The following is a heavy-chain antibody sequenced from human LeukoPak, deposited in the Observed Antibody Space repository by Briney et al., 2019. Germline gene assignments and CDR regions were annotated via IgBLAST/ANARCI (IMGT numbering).Heavy chain of an antibody. D-gene: IGHD5-18*01. CDR2: INHSGST. Sequence: SETLSLTCAVYGGSFSGYYWSWIRQPPGKGLEWIGEINHSGSTNYNPSLKSRVTISVDTSKNQFSLKLSSVTAADTAMYYCARRMDTAMGFDYWGQGTLVTVSS. J-gene: IGHJ4*02. V-gene: IGHV4-34*01. CDR1: GGSFSGYY. CDR3: ARRMDTAMGFDY.